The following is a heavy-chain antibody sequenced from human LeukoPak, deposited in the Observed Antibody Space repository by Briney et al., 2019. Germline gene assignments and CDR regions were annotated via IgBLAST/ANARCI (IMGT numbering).Heavy chain of an antibody. CDR3: ARHVPKTYYYDSSGFFFDY. D-gene: IGHD3-22*01. Sequence: ASLKVSCKASGYTLTSYGISWVRQAPGQGREWMGWISAYNGNTNYAQKLQGRVTMTTDTSTSTAYMELRSLRSDDTAVYYCARHVPKTYYYDSSGFFFDYWGQGTLVTVSS. CDR2: ISAYNGNT. V-gene: IGHV1-18*01. CDR1: GYTLTSYG. J-gene: IGHJ4*02.